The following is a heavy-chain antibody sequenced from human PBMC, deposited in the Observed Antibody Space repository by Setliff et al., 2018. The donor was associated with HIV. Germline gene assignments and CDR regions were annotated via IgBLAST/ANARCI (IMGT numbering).Heavy chain of an antibody. D-gene: IGHD2-2*01. CDR3: ATKPRPIVVVPAATYWYFDL. V-gene: IGHV4-38-2*01. Sequence: PSETLSLTCGVSGFSISSGYFWGWIRQSPGTGLEWIGYIYHSGSTYYNPSLKSRSTISIDTSKNQFSLRLDSVTAADTAIYYCATKPRPIVVVPAATYWYFDLWGRGTLVTV. CDR2: IYHSGST. CDR1: GFSISSGYF. J-gene: IGHJ2*01.